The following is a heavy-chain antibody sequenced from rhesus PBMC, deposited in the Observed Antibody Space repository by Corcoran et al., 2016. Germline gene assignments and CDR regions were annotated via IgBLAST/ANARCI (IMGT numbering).Heavy chain of an antibody. J-gene: IGHJ4*01. CDR1: GGSHRSTY. CDR2: SYGSGSSP. CDR3: ARDLDGSSLDY. V-gene: IGHV4-169*02. D-gene: IGHD4-29*01. Sequence: QLQLQESGPGLVKPSETTSVTCAASGGSHRSTYCTRIRPAPVLGLEWIGYSYGSGSSPNYNPSLTRRVTLSVDTSKNQLSLKLSSVTTADTAVYYCARDLDGSSLDYWGQGVLVTVSS.